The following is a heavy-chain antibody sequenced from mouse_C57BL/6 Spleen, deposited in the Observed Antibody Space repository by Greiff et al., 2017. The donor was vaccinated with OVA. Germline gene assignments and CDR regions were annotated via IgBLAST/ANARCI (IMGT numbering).Heavy chain of an antibody. D-gene: IGHD1-1*01. CDR2: IYPRSGNT. Sequence: QVQLKQSGAELARPGASVKLSCKASGYTFTSYGISWVKQRTGQGLEWIGEIYPRSGNTYYNEKFKGKATLTADKSSSTAYMELRSLTSEDSAVYFCARRGTVVARYFDVWGTGTTVTVSS. V-gene: IGHV1-81*01. CDR3: ARRGTVVARYFDV. J-gene: IGHJ1*03. CDR1: GYTFTSYG.